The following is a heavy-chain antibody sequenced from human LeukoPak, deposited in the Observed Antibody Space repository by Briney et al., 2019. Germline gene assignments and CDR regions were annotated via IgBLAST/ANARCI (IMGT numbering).Heavy chain of an antibody. V-gene: IGHV3-7*01. CDR2: IKQDGSEK. CDR3: ARVLEQWLETIDY. D-gene: IGHD6-19*01. CDR1: GFTFSSYW. Sequence: GGSLRLSCAASGFTFSSYWMSWVRQAPGKGLEWVANIKQDGSEKYYVDSVKGRFTISRDNAKNSLYLQMNSLRAEDTAVYYCARVLEQWLETIDYWGQGTLVTVSS. J-gene: IGHJ4*02.